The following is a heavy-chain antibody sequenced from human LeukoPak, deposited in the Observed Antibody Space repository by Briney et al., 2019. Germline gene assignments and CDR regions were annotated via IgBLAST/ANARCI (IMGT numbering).Heavy chain of an antibody. Sequence: SETLSLTCTVSGDSISSGSYYWGWIRQPPGKGLEGIGTIYYSGSTYYNPSLKSRVSISVDTSKNQFSLKLTSVTAADTAVYYCARPARFTAAGTFDYWGQGTLVTVSS. D-gene: IGHD6-13*01. CDR1: GDSISSGSYY. J-gene: IGHJ4*02. CDR2: IYYSGST. V-gene: IGHV4-39*01. CDR3: ARPARFTAAGTFDY.